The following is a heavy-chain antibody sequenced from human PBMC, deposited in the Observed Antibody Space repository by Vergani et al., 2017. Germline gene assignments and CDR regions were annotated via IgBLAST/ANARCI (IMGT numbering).Heavy chain of an antibody. D-gene: IGHD6-19*01. Sequence: QVQLVQSGAEVKKPGASVKVSCKASGYTFTSYYMHWVRQAPGQGLEWMGIINPSGGSTSYAQKFQGRVTMTRDTSTSTVYMELSSLRSEDTAVYYCARYREQWLVKNWFDPWGQGTLVTVSS. J-gene: IGHJ5*02. CDR3: ARYREQWLVKNWFDP. V-gene: IGHV1-46*01. CDR2: INPSGGST. CDR1: GYTFTSYY.